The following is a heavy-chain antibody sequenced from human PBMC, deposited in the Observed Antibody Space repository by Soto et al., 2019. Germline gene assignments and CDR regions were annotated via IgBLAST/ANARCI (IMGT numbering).Heavy chain of an antibody. Sequence: QVQLVESGGGVVQPGRSLRLSCAASGFTFRNYAMDWVRQDPGKGLEWVAVISYDGTNKYYADSVKGRFTISRDNSKNTLSLQMNSLRAEDTAVYYCARGDSNSWSDYWGQGTLVTVSS. CDR1: GFTFRNYA. CDR2: ISYDGTNK. V-gene: IGHV3-30*01. J-gene: IGHJ4*02. D-gene: IGHD6-13*01. CDR3: ARGDSNSWSDY.